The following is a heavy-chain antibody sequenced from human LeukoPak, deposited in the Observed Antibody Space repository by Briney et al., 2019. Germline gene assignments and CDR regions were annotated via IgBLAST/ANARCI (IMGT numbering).Heavy chain of an antibody. CDR2: ISYSGNT. D-gene: IGHD2-15*01. Sequence: SETLSLTCTVSGGSIISSEYHGGWVRQPPGKGLEWIGTISYSGNTDYNPSLRSRVTISVDTSNNQFSLRLGSVTAADTAVYHCARHCCSGPAKRVFDIWGQGTMVTVSS. CDR3: ARHCCSGPAKRVFDI. J-gene: IGHJ3*02. V-gene: IGHV4-39*01. CDR1: GGSIISSEYH.